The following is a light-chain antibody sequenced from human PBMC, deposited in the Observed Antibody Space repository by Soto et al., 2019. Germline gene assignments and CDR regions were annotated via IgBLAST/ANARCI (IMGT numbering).Light chain of an antibody. CDR2: EGN. CDR1: SSDLGSYNF. J-gene: IGLJ2*01. CDR3: CSYAGSSTFVV. V-gene: IGLV2-23*03. Sequence: QSALTQPASVSGSPGQSIPISCAGTSSDLGSYNFVSWYQQHPGKAPKLTIYEGNKRPSGGSNRFSGSKSGNTGSLTISGLQAADEADYYCCSYAGSSTFVVFGGGTKLTVL.